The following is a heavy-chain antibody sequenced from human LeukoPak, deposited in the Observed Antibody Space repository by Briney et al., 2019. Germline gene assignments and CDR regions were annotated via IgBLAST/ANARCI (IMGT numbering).Heavy chain of an antibody. CDR2: IYSGGST. J-gene: IGHJ4*02. D-gene: IGHD3-22*01. Sequence: GGSLRLSCAASGFTVSSNYMSWVRQAPGKGLEWVSVIYSGGSTYYADSVKGRFTISRDNSKNTLYLQMNSLRAEDTAVYYCASTYYYDSSGYRYFDYWGQGTLVTASS. CDR3: ASTYYYDSSGYRYFDY. V-gene: IGHV3-53*01. CDR1: GFTVSSNY.